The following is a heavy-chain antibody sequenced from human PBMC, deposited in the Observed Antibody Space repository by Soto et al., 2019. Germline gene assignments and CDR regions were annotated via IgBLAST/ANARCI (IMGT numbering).Heavy chain of an antibody. CDR1: GFTFSTYT. CDR3: ARSTPGNPFDI. CDR2: ISAGSRSI. D-gene: IGHD3-10*01. J-gene: IGHJ3*02. Sequence: GGSLRLSCAASGFTFSTYTMNWVRQAPGKGLEWVSSISAGSRSIYYTDSLKGRSAVSRDNSKNSLYLQINSLKADDTAVYYCARSTPGNPFDIWGQGTMVTVSS. V-gene: IGHV3-21*01.